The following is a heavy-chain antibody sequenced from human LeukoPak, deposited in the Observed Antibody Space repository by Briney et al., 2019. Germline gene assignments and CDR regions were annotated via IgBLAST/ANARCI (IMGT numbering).Heavy chain of an antibody. CDR1: GGSFSGYY. J-gene: IGHJ6*03. V-gene: IGHV4-34*01. D-gene: IGHD2-15*01. Sequence: PSETLSLTCAVYGGSFSGYYWSWIRQSPGKGLEWIGETYHSGSTNYNSSLKSRGTISLDTSKNQFSLKLSSVTAADTAVYYCARGRRIVVVLGATRTHRDYYMDVWGKGTTVTASS. CDR3: ARGRRIVVVLGATRTHRDYYMDV. CDR2: TYHSGST.